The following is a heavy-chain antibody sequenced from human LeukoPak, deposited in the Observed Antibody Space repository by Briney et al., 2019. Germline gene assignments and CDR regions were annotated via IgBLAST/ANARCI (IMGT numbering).Heavy chain of an antibody. CDR3: ARALGYYDSSGYNIDY. CDR1: GFTFSTYN. V-gene: IGHV3-21*01. Sequence: PGGSLRLSCAASGFTFSTYNMNWVRQAPGKGLEWVSSISSSSSYIYYADSVKGRFTISRDNAKNSLYLQMNSLRAEDTAVYYCARALGYYDSSGYNIDYWGQGTLVTVSS. J-gene: IGHJ4*02. D-gene: IGHD3-22*01. CDR2: ISSSSSYI.